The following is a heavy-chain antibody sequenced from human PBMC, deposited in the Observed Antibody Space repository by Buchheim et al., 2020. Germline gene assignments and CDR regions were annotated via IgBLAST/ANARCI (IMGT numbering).Heavy chain of an antibody. CDR1: GYTFTSYG. D-gene: IGHD1-1*01. CDR3: ARRPEVHYWYFDL. J-gene: IGHJ2*01. CDR2: ISTYNGNT. V-gene: IGHV1-18*01. Sequence: QLVESGAEVKKPGASVKVSCKASGYTFTSYGIGWVRQAPGQGLEWMGWISTYNGNTDYAQKFQGRVTMSTDTSTSTVYMELRSLRSDDTAVYYCARRPEVHYWYFDLWGRGTL.